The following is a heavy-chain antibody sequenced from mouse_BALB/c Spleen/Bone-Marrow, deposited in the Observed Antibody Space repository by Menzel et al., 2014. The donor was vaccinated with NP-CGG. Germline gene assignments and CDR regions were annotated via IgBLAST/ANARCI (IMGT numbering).Heavy chain of an antibody. CDR3: AGYDNYAMDY. Sequence: DVKLQESGPDLVKPSQSLSLTCTVTGYSITSGYSWHWIRQFPGNKLEWMGYIPYSGSTNYNPSLKSRIAITRDTSKNQFFLQLNSVTTEDTATYYGAGYDNYAMDYWGQGTSVTVSS. V-gene: IGHV3-1*02. CDR2: IPYSGST. J-gene: IGHJ4*01. D-gene: IGHD2-2*01. CDR1: GYSITSGYS.